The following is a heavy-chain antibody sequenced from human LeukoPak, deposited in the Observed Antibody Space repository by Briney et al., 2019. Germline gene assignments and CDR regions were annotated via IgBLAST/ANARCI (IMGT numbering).Heavy chain of an antibody. CDR3: AAQGGRTGAYDP. CDR1: GFTFSGCV. D-gene: IGHD3/OR15-3a*01. V-gene: IGHV3-64*01. Sequence: TGGSLRLSCAASGFTFSGCVMLWVRQAPGMGLEYVSSIDPNGEASYYANSVKGRFSISRDNSNNMLYLQMGRLTSAEMGRYYCAAQGGRTGAYDPWGQGTLVTVAS. J-gene: IGHJ5*02. CDR2: IDPNGEAS.